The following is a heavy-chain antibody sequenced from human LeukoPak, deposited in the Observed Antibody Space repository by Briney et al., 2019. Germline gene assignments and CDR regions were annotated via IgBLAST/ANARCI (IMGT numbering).Heavy chain of an antibody. CDR1: GYTFTRYG. D-gene: IGHD3-3*01. Sequence: ASVKVSCKGSGYTFTRYGISRVRQAPGQGLEWVGWISAYNGNTNYAQKLQGRVTMTTDTSTSTAYMELRSLRSDDTAVYYCAREKRNTYYDFWSGRDPYYFDYWGQGTLVTVSS. CDR3: AREKRNTYYDFWSGRDPYYFDY. CDR2: ISAYNGNT. J-gene: IGHJ4*02. V-gene: IGHV1-18*01.